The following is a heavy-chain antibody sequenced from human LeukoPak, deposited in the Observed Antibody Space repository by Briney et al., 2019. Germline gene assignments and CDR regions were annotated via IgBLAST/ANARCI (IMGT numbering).Heavy chain of an antibody. Sequence: ASVKVSCKAPGYTFTTYPINWVRQAPGQGLEWMGWIDTDTGNPTYAQGFTGRFVFSLDTSVSTAYLQISGLTVKDTAVFYCARSQFGGHPPFKNWGQGTQVTVSS. CDR2: IDTDTGNP. CDR3: ARSQFGGHPPFKN. V-gene: IGHV7-4-1*02. CDR1: GYTFTTYP. D-gene: IGHD2-15*01. J-gene: IGHJ4*02.